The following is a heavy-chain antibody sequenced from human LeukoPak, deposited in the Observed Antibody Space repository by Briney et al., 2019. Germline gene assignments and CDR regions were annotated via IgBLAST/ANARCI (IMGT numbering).Heavy chain of an antibody. D-gene: IGHD3-3*01. Sequence: SETLSLTCTVSGGSISSYYWSWIRQPAGKGLEWIGRVYTSGSTNYNPSLKSRVTMSVDTSKNQFSLKLSSMTAADTAVYYCARDTQQDFWSGYYTWFDPWGQRTLGTVSS. CDR2: VYTSGST. CDR1: GGSISSYY. CDR3: ARDTQQDFWSGYYTWFDP. J-gene: IGHJ5*02. V-gene: IGHV4-4*07.